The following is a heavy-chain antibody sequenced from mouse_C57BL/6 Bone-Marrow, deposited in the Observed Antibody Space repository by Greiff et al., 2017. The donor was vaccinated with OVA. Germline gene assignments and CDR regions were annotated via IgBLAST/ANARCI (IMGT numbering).Heavy chain of an antibody. J-gene: IGHJ1*03. V-gene: IGHV1-9*01. CDR3: ARGGLHWYFDV. CDR2: ILPGSGST. CDR1: GYTFTGYW. Sequence: QVQLQQSGAELMKPGASVKLSCKATGYTFTGYWIEWVKQRPGHGLEWIGEILPGSGSTNYNAKFKGKATFTADTSSNTAYMQLSSLTTEDSAIYYCARGGLHWYFDVWGTGTTVTVSS.